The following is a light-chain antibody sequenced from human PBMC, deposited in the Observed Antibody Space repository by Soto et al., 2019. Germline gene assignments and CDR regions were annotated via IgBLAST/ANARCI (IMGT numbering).Light chain of an antibody. CDR3: CSYAGSTTFDVV. J-gene: IGLJ2*01. CDR1: SSDVGSYNL. CDR2: EGS. V-gene: IGLV2-23*03. Sequence: QPVLTQPASVSGSPGQSITISCTGTSSDVGSYNLVSWYQQHPGKAPKLMIYEGSKRPSGVSDRFSGSKSGNTASLTISGLQAEDEAHYYCCSYAGSTTFDVVFGGGTKLTVL.